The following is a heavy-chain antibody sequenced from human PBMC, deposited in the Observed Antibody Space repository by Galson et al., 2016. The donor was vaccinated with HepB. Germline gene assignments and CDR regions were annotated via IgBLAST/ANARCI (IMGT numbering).Heavy chain of an antibody. CDR3: AKGERALGLES. CDR1: GFAFSVYG. V-gene: IGHV3-23*01. J-gene: IGHJ5*02. CDR2: ISTSGSST. Sequence: SLRLSCAASGFAFSVYGMTWVRQAPRKGLEWVSAISTSGSSTDYADSVKGRFTISGDNSKNTLYLQMNSLRAADTAVYYCAKGERALGLESWGQGTLLTVSA. D-gene: IGHD1-26*01.